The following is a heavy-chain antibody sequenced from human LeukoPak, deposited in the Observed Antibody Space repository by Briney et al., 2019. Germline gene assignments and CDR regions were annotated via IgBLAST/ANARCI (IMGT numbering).Heavy chain of an antibody. D-gene: IGHD3-22*01. J-gene: IGHJ5*02. Sequence: PSETLSLTCSVSGGSISSYYWNWIRQTPGKGLEWIGYIYYSGRTNYNPSLKSRVTMSVDTSKNQFSLKLSSVTAADTAVYYCAREKIGYYDSSGRGWFDPWGQGTLVTVSS. V-gene: IGHV4-59*12. CDR2: IYYSGRT. CDR1: GGSISSYY. CDR3: AREKIGYYDSSGRGWFDP.